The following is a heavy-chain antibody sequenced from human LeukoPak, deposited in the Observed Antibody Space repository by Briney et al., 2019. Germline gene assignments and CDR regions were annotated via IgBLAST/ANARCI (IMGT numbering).Heavy chain of an antibody. CDR3: ARELSVGNTMISE. D-gene: IGHD3-22*01. CDR2: TNPSGGST. Sequence: ASVTVSCKASGYTFTNYYMHWVRQAPGQGLEWMGITNPSGGSTSYAQKFQGGVTMTRDTSTSTVYMELSSLRSEDTAVYYCARELSVGNTMISEWGQGTLVTVSS. V-gene: IGHV1-46*01. J-gene: IGHJ4*02. CDR1: GYTFTNYY.